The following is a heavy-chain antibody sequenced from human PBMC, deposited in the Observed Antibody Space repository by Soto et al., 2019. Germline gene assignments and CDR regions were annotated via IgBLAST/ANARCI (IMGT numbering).Heavy chain of an antibody. CDR2: VSGYNYNT. D-gene: IGHD2-21*02. V-gene: IGHV1-18*01. CDR1: GYSFRSYG. Sequence: QVQLEQSGPEVKKSGASVKVSCKASGYSFRSYGINWVRQAPGQGLEWIGWVSGYNYNTKYAQKLQGRITVTTDTSTNTAYMELRSLRSDDTAVYYCARRYGDPSSSTGFDYWGQGTLVSVSS. CDR3: ARRYGDPSSSTGFDY. J-gene: IGHJ4*02.